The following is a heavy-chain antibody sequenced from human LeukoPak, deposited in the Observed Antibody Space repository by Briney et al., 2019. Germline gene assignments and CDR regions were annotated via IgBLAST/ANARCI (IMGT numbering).Heavy chain of an antibody. CDR1: GFTFRSYW. D-gene: IGHD1-26*01. V-gene: IGHV3-20*04. Sequence: GESLRLSCAASGFTFRSYWMHWVRQPPGKGLEWVSGINWNGGTTTYADSVKGRFTISRDNAKNSLYLQMNSLRVEDTAFYYCARNSGANVYTYSFQYWGRGTLVTVSS. CDR3: ARNSGANVYTYSFQY. CDR2: INWNGGTT. J-gene: IGHJ4*02.